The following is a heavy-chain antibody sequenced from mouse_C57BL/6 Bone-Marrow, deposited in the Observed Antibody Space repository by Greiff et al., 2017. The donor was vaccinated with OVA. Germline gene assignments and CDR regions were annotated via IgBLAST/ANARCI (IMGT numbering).Heavy chain of an antibody. CDR1: GYSFTSYY. D-gene: IGHD2-1*01. V-gene: IGHV1-66*01. J-gene: IGHJ2*01. CDR3: ARGGNGFDY. Sequence: VQLQESGPELVKPGASVKISCKASGYSFTSYYIHWVKQRPGQGLEWIGWIYPGSGNTKYNEKFKGKATLTADTSSSTAYMRLSSLTSEDSAVYYCARGGNGFDYWGQGTTLTVSS. CDR2: IYPGSGNT.